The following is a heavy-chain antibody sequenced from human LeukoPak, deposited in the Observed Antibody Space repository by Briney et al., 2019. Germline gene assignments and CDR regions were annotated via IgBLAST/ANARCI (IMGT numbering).Heavy chain of an antibody. CDR1: GFTFSKYW. CDR2: INQIGSER. Sequence: GGSLRLSCAASGFTFSKYWMTWVRQPPGKGLEWVANINQIGSERYYVDSVKGRFTMSRDNAKNSMYLQMNSLRAEDTAVYYCARDKEEMVRAPYAFGIWGQGTMVTVSS. V-gene: IGHV3-7*01. D-gene: IGHD3-10*01. CDR3: ARDKEEMVRAPYAFGI. J-gene: IGHJ3*02.